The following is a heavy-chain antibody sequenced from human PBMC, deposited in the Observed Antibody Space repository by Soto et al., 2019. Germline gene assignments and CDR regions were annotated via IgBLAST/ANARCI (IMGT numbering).Heavy chain of an antibody. V-gene: IGHV3-23*01. Sequence: EVQLLESGGGLVQPGGSLRLSCAASGFTFGNYAMIWVRQAPGKGLEWVSTISGGGDGTYYADSVRGRFTISSENSRNTVYLQMTSLRAEDTAVYYCAKKGLGSLATYCSTGDCHYAFDIWGQGTMVTVSS. D-gene: IGHD2-15*01. CDR3: AKKGLGSLATYCSTGDCHYAFDI. J-gene: IGHJ3*02. CDR1: GFTFGNYA. CDR2: ISGGGDGT.